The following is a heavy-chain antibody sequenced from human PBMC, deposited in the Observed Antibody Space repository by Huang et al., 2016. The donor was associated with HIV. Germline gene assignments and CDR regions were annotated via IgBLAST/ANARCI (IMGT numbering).Heavy chain of an antibody. J-gene: IGHJ4*02. Sequence: QITLKESGPTLVKPTQTLTLTCTFSGFSLSTYGVGVGWIRQPPGKALEWLALIYWDDDKRYMPSLMRRLTISKDTAKTQVVLTMTNLDTVDTATYYCAHSKVGTSSFDYWGQGILVIVSS. CDR1: GFSLSTYGVG. CDR3: AHSKVGTSSFDY. V-gene: IGHV2-5*02. CDR2: IYWDDDK. D-gene: IGHD1-26*01.